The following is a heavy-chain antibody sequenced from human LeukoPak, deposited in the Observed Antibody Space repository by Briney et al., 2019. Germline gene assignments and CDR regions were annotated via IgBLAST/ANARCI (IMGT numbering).Heavy chain of an antibody. CDR2: IYYSGST. J-gene: IGHJ4*02. CDR3: ASEVPYSGSPFDY. V-gene: IGHV4-39*01. D-gene: IGHD1-26*01. CDR1: GGSISSSSYY. Sequence: SETLSLTRTVSGGSISSSSYYWGWIRQPPGKGLEWIGSIYYSGSTYYNPSLKSRVTISVDTSKNQFSLKLSSVTAADTAVYYCASEVPYSGSPFDYWGQGTLVTVSS.